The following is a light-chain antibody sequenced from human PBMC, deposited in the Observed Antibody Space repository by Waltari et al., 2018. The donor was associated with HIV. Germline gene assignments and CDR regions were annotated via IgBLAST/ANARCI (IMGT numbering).Light chain of an antibody. CDR2: SNN. Sequence: QSVLTQPPSASGTPGQRVTISCSGSSSNIGSNTVNWYQQLPGTAPNLLTYSNNQRPSGGPDRFSGSKSGTSASLAISGLQSEDEADYYCAVWGDSLNGPVFGGGTKLTVL. CDR1: SSNIGSNT. J-gene: IGLJ2*01. V-gene: IGLV1-44*01. CDR3: AVWGDSLNGPV.